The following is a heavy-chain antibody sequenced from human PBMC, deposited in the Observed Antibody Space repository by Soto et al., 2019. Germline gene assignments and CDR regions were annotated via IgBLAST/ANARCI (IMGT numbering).Heavy chain of an antibody. CDR3: ARGGRDGYKSGVPFDL. Sequence: QVQLVQSGAEVKKPGSSVKVSCKASGGTFSSYAISWVRQAPGQGLEWMGGIIPIFGTANYAQKFQGRVTITADESTSTADVELSSLRSEDTAVYYCARGGRDGYKSGVPFDLWGRGTLVTVSS. D-gene: IGHD5-12*01. V-gene: IGHV1-69*01. J-gene: IGHJ2*01. CDR2: IIPIFGTA. CDR1: GGTFSSYA.